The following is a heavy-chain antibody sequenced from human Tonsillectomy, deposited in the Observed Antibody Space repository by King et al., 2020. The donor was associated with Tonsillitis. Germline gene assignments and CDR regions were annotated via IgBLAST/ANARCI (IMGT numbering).Heavy chain of an antibody. CDR1: GGSITSYY. CDR3: ARVDDYRFFDC. Sequence: VQLQESGPGLVKPSETLSLTCTASGGSITSYYWSWIRQPPGKGLEWIGYIYYSGSTKYNPSLKSRVTISVDKSNNQFSLKLSSVTAADTAVYYCARVDDYRFFDCWGQGTLVTVSS. D-gene: IGHD4-11*01. CDR2: IYYSGST. V-gene: IGHV4-59*01. J-gene: IGHJ4*02.